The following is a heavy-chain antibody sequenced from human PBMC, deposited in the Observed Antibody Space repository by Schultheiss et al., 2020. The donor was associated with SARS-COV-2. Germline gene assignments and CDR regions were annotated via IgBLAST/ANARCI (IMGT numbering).Heavy chain of an antibody. J-gene: IGHJ4*02. CDR2: INAGNGNT. D-gene: IGHD3-10*01. CDR3: ARDRSFDY. V-gene: IGHV1-18*01. CDR1: GYTFTSYG. Sequence: ASVKVSCKASGYTFTSYGISWVRQAPGQRLEWMGWINAGNGNTKYSQKFQGRVTITADKSTSTAYMELSSLRSEDTAVYYCARDRSFDYWGQGTLVTVSS.